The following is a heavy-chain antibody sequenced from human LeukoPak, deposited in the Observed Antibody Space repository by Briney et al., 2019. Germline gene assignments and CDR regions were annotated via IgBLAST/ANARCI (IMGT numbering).Heavy chain of an antibody. CDR2: ISSSSSYI. D-gene: IGHD3-22*01. V-gene: IGHV3-21*01. CDR3: ARGYYDSSGIDY. Sequence: PGGSLRLSCAASGFTFHSYAMNWVRQAPGKGLEWVSSISSSSSYIYYADSVKGRFTISRDNAKNSLYLQMNSLRAEDTAVYYCARGYYDSSGIDYWGQGTLVTVSS. CDR1: GFTFHSYA. J-gene: IGHJ4*02.